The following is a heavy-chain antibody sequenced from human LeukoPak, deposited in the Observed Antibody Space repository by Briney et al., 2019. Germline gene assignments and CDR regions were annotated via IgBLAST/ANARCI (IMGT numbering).Heavy chain of an antibody. CDR2: INSDGSST. V-gene: IGHV3-74*01. Sequence: GGSLRLSCAASGFSLSNYWMHWVRQAPGKGLVWVSRINSDGSSTSYADSVKGRFTMSRDNAKNTLYLQMKSLRAEDTAVYYCARDGYSYGPDFDNWGQGTLVTVSS. CDR3: ARDGYSYGPDFDN. J-gene: IGHJ4*02. CDR1: GFSLSNYW. D-gene: IGHD5-18*01.